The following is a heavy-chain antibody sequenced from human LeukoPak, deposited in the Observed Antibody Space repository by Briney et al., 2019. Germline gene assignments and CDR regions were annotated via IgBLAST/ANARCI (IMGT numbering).Heavy chain of an antibody. V-gene: IGHV4-59*01. CDR1: GGSISSYY. Sequence: SSETLSLTCTVSGGSISSYYWSWIRQPPGKGLEWIGYIYYSGSTNYNPSLKSRVTISVDTSKNQFSLKLSSVTAADMAVYYCARRLSENRGVGYFDYWGQGTLVTVSS. D-gene: IGHD3-16*02. J-gene: IGHJ4*02. CDR3: ARRLSENRGVGYFDY. CDR2: IYYSGST.